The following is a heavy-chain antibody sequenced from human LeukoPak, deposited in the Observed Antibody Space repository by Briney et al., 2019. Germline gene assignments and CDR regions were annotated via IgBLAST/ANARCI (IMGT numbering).Heavy chain of an antibody. CDR1: GGSISSHY. D-gene: IGHD5-24*01. CDR3: ARGGDGYNSDY. CDR2: IYYSGST. Sequence: SETLSLTCTVSGGSISSHYCSWIRQPPGTGLEWIGYIYYSGSTNYNPSLKTRVTISVDTSKNQFSLKLSSVTAADTAGYCCARGGDGYNSDYWGQGTLVTVSS. V-gene: IGHV4-59*11. J-gene: IGHJ4*02.